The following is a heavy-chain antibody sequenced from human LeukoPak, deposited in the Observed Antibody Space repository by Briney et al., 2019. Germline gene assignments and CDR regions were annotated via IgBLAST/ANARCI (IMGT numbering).Heavy chain of an antibody. V-gene: IGHV1-69*05. Sequence: SVKVSCKASGGTFSSYAISWVRQAPGQGLEWMGGIIPIFGTANYAQKFQGRVTITTDESTSTAYMELSSLRSEDTAVYYCARGGDSRAHFYYFDYWGQGTLVTVSS. CDR1: GGTFSSYA. D-gene: IGHD3-22*01. CDR3: ARGGDSRAHFYYFDY. CDR2: IIPIFGTA. J-gene: IGHJ4*02.